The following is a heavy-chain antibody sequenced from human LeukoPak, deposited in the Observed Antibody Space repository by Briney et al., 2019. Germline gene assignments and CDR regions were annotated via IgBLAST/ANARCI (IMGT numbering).Heavy chain of an antibody. J-gene: IGHJ4*02. CDR2: ISYDGSNK. V-gene: IGHV3-30*03. D-gene: IGHD6-19*01. Sequence: PGRSLRLSCAASGFTFSSYGMHWVRQAPGKGLEWVAVISYDGSNKYYADSVKGRFTISGDNSKNTLYLQINSLRAEDTAVYYCASPIAVAGSGIDYWGQGTLVTVSS. CDR3: ASPIAVAGSGIDY. CDR1: GFTFSSYG.